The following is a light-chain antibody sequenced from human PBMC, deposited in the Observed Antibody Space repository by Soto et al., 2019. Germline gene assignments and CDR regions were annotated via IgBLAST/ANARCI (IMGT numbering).Light chain of an antibody. Sequence: ELVLTQSPGTLSLSPWERATLSCRASQSVSRRYLAWSQQKPGQAPRLLIYGASSRATGIPDRFSGSGSGTDFTLTISRLEPEDFAIYYCQQYESSPRTFGQGTKVDIK. CDR3: QQYESSPRT. V-gene: IGKV3-20*01. J-gene: IGKJ1*01. CDR2: GAS. CDR1: QSVSRRY.